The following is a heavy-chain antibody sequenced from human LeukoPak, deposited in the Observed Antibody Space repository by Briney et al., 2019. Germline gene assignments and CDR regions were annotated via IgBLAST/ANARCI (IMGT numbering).Heavy chain of an antibody. D-gene: IGHD3-3*01. CDR3: AALHYDFWSGYEPY. CDR1: GFTFSSYE. Sequence: GGSLRLSCAASGFTFSSYEMNWVRQAPGKGLEWVSYISSSGSTIYYADSVKVRFTISRDNAKNSLYLQMNSLRAEDTAVYYCAALHYDFWSGYEPYWGQGTLVTVSS. V-gene: IGHV3-48*03. CDR2: ISSSGSTI. J-gene: IGHJ4*02.